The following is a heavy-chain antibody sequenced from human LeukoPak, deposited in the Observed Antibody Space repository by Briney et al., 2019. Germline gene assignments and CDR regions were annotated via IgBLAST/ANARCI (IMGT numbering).Heavy chain of an antibody. D-gene: IGHD2/OR15-2a*01. CDR2: ISGSGSST. Sequence: GGSLRLSCAASGFTFSSYAMSWVRQAPGKGLEWVSAISGSGSSTYYADSVKGRFTISRDNSKNTLYLQMNSLRAEDTAVYYCAKDSPYIVRGLLFDYWGQGTLVTVSS. CDR1: GFTFSSYA. V-gene: IGHV3-23*01. CDR3: AKDSPYIVRGLLFDY. J-gene: IGHJ4*02.